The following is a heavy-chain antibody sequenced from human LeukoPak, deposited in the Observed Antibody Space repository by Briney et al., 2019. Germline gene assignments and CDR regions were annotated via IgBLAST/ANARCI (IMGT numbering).Heavy chain of an antibody. CDR2: INHSGST. Sequence: SETLSLTCAVYGGSFSGYYWSWIRQPTGKGLEWIGEINHSGSTNYNPSLKSRVTISVDTSKNQFSLKLSSVTAADTAVYYCARAPPRIAARPISNWFDPWGQGTLVTVSS. D-gene: IGHD6-6*01. J-gene: IGHJ5*02. CDR3: ARAPPRIAARPISNWFDP. V-gene: IGHV4-34*01. CDR1: GGSFSGYY.